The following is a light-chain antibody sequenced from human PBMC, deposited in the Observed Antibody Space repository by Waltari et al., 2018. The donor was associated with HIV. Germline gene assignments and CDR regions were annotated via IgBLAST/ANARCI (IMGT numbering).Light chain of an antibody. J-gene: IGKJ2*01. V-gene: IGKV1-39*01. CDR1: QRIRSY. Sequence: DIQMTQSPSSLSASVGDRVTITCRASQRIRSYLNWYRQKPGKAPELLIYAASSLQSGVPSRFSGSGSGTDFTLTISSLQPDDFATYYCQQSYTTPVTFGQGTKVEI. CDR3: QQSYTTPVT. CDR2: AAS.